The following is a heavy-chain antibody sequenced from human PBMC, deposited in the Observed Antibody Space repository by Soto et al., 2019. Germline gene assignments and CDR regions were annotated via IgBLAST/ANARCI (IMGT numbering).Heavy chain of an antibody. D-gene: IGHD3-3*01. V-gene: IGHV1-69*01. CDR3: ARDPANDFWSGYSADYYYGMDV. CDR2: IIPIFGTA. J-gene: IGHJ6*02. CDR1: GGTFSSYA. Sequence: QVQLVQPGAEVKKPGSSVKVSCKASGGTFSSYAISWVRQAPGQGLEWMGGIIPIFGTANYAQQFQGRVTITADEYTSTAYMELSSLRSEDTAVYYCARDPANDFWSGYSADYYYGMDVWGQGTTVTVSS.